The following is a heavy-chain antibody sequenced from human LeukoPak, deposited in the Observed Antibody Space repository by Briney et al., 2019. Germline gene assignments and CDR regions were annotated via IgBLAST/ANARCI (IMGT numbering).Heavy chain of an antibody. Sequence: GRSLRPSCAASGFTFSSYGMHWVRQAPGKGLEWVAVISFDGNNKYYADSVKGRFTISRDNSKNRLYLQMNSLRAEDTAVYYCAKDHYDTGGTYSFDPWGQGTLVTVSS. J-gene: IGHJ5*02. V-gene: IGHV3-30*18. CDR3: AKDHYDTGGTYSFDP. CDR2: ISFDGNNK. D-gene: IGHD2-8*02. CDR1: GFTFSSYG.